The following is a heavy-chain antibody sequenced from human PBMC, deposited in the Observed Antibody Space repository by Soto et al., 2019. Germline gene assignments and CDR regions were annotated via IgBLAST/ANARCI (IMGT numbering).Heavy chain of an antibody. CDR2: INHSGST. CDR1: DGSFSGYY. D-gene: IGHD2-2*01. Sequence: SETLSLTCDVSDGSFSGYYWTWIRQPPGKGLEWIGEINHSGSTNYNPSLKSRVTISVDTSKNQFSLKLSSVTAADTAVYYCARARSRPPKFDPWGQGTLVTVSS. V-gene: IGHV4-34*01. J-gene: IGHJ5*02. CDR3: ARARSRPPKFDP.